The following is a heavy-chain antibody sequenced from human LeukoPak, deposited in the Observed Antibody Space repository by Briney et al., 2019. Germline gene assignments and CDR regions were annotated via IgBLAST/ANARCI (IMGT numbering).Heavy chain of an antibody. J-gene: IGHJ4*02. D-gene: IGHD3-22*01. CDR2: FDPEDGET. V-gene: IGHV1-24*01. CDR1: GYTLTELS. Sequence: ASVKVSCKVSGYTLTELSMHWVRQAPGKGLEWMGGFDPEDGETIYAQKFQGRVTMTEDTSTDTAYMELSSLRSEDAAVYYCATRSYYDSSGYTLDYWGQGTLVTVSS. CDR3: ATRSYYDSSGYTLDY.